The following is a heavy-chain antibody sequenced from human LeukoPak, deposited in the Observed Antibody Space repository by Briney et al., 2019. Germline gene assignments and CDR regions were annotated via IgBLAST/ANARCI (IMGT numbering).Heavy chain of an antibody. V-gene: IGHV3-7*01. Sequence: GGSLRLSCAASGFAFSDYWMSWVRQAPGKGLEWVANIKKDGSDIYYLESVKGRFTVSRDNAKSSLYLQMTSLRADDTGVYYCLQYNAGTTWDPGTLVTVSS. J-gene: IGHJ5*02. CDR3: LQYNAGTT. D-gene: IGHD3-10*01. CDR1: GFAFSDYW. CDR2: IKKDGSDI.